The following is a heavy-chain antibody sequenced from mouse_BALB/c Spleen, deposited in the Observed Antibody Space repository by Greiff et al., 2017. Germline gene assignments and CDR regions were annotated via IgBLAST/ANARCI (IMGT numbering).Heavy chain of an antibody. CDR2: ISYSGST. J-gene: IGHJ3*01. CDR3: ARDYGRGFAY. D-gene: IGHD1-1*01. V-gene: IGHV3-8*02. Sequence: EVKLQESGPSLVKPSQTLSLTCSFTGDSITSGYWNWIRKFPGNKLEYMGYISYSGSTYYNPSLKSRISITRDTSKNQYYLQLNSVTTEDTATYYCARDYGRGFAYWGQGTLGTVSA. CDR1: GDSITSGY.